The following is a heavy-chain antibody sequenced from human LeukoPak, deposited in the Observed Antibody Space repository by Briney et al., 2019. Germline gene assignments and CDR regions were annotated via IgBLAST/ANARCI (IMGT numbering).Heavy chain of an antibody. V-gene: IGHV3-7*01. D-gene: IGHD2-2*01. J-gene: IGHJ5*02. CDR2: IKQDGSEK. CDR3: ARGPLQYCSGTSCYFDP. Sequence: GGSLRLSYAASGFTFSSYWMSWVRQTPGKGLEWVANIKQDGSEKYYVDSVKGRFTISRDNAENSLYLQMNSLRAEDTAVYFCARGPLQYCSGTSCYFDPWGQGTLVTVSS. CDR1: GFTFSSYW.